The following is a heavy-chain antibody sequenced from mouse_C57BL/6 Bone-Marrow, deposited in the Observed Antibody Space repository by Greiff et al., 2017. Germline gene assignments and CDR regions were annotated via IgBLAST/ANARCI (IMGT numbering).Heavy chain of an antibody. CDR3: ARDHGPWYFDV. J-gene: IGHJ1*03. Sequence: EVLLVESGGGLVKPGGSLKLSCAASGFTFSSYAMSWVRQTPEQRLEWVATISDGGSYTYYPDNVKGRFTISRDNAKNNLYLQMSHLKSEDTAMYYCARDHGPWYFDVWGTGTTVTVSS. CDR1: GFTFSSYA. V-gene: IGHV5-4*01. D-gene: IGHD1-1*02. CDR2: ISDGGSYT.